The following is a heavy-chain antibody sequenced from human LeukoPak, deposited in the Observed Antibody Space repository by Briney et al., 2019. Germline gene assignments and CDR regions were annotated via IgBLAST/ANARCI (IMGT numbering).Heavy chain of an antibody. CDR1: GFTFSSYG. CDR3: AKDYSKTSYYGSGTYYRPNWFDP. V-gene: IGHV3-30*02. Sequence: GGSLRLSCAASGFTFSSYGMHWVRQAPGKGLEWVAFIRSDGSNKYYTDSVEGRFTISRDNSKNTLYLQMNSLRPDDTAVYYCAKDYSKTSYYGSGTYYRPNWFDPWGQGTLVTVSS. J-gene: IGHJ5*02. CDR2: IRSDGSNK. D-gene: IGHD3-10*01.